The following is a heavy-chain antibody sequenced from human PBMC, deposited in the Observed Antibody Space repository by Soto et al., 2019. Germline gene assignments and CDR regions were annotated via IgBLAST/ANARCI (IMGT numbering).Heavy chain of an antibody. Sequence: QVQLVESGGGVVQPGKSLRLSCAASGFTFSSYAMHWARQAPGKGLEWVTVISIRGGDEYYAESVRGRFTISRDDSKNTLYLQMDSLRVEGTAVYYCARGTIVARPHLDYWGQGTLVTVSS. D-gene: IGHD6-6*01. CDR2: ISIRGGDE. CDR3: ARGTIVARPHLDY. J-gene: IGHJ4*02. V-gene: IGHV3-30*03. CDR1: GFTFSSYA.